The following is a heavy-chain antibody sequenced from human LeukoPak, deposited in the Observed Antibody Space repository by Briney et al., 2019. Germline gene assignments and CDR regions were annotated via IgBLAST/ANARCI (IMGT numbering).Heavy chain of an antibody. J-gene: IGHJ3*02. D-gene: IGHD5-24*01. CDR3: AASTSRGGLATTRDDAFDI. CDR2: IYPADSTA. CDR1: GYSFTTYW. V-gene: IGHV5-51*01. Sequence: GESLKISCKASGYSFTTYWIGWVRQVPGKGLEWVGIIYPADSTAKYSPSFQGQVTISADKSISTAYLQWSSLKASDTAIYYCAASTSRGGLATTRDDAFDIWGQGTMVTVSS.